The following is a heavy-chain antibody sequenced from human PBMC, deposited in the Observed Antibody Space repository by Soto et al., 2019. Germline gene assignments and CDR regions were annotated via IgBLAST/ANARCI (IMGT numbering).Heavy chain of an antibody. Sequence: GGSLRLSCAASGFTFSNAWMNWVRQAPGKGLEWVGRIKSKTDGGTTDYAAPVKGRFTISRDDSKNTLYLQMNSLKTEDTAVYYCTTSLYCSGGSCYSESDYYYGMDVWGQGTTVTVSS. CDR2: IKSKTDGGTT. D-gene: IGHD2-15*01. CDR1: GFTFSNAW. CDR3: TTSLYCSGGSCYSESDYYYGMDV. J-gene: IGHJ6*02. V-gene: IGHV3-15*07.